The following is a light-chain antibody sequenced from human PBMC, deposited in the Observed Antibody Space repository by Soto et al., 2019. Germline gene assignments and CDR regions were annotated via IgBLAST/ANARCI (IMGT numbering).Light chain of an antibody. Sequence: EIVLTQSPGTLSLSPGERATLSCRASQSISGNYLHWYQQKPGQAPRLLIFGTSSRATGIPDRFIGGGSGTDFTLTISSLQPDDFATYYCQHYNSYSEAFGQGTKVDIK. CDR2: GTS. CDR3: QHYNSYSEA. CDR1: QSISGNY. V-gene: IGKV3-20*01. J-gene: IGKJ1*01.